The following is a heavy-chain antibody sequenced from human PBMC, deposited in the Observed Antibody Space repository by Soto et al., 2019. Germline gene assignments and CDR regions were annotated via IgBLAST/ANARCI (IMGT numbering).Heavy chain of an antibody. CDR3: ARHNIIDSSGSYTGRYYYYGMDV. V-gene: IGHV5-10-1*01. J-gene: IGHJ6*02. CDR2: IDPSDSYT. D-gene: IGHD3-22*01. Sequence: PGESLKISCKGSGYSFTSYWISWVRQMPGKGLEWMGRIDPSDSYTNYSPSFQGHVTISADKSISTAYLQWSSLKASDTAMYYCARHNIIDSSGSYTGRYYYYGMDVWGQGTTVTVSS. CDR1: GYSFTSYW.